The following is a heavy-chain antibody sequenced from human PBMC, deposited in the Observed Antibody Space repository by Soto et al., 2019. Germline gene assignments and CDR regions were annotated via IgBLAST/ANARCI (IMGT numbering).Heavy chain of an antibody. D-gene: IGHD2-15*01. Sequence: QVQLVQSGAEVKKPGASVKVSCKASGYTFISYGITWVRQAPGQGLEWMGWISAYNGNTNYAQKFQGRVTMTTDTXTXXAYIERRSLRADDTAVYYCAREGLYCSGGSCYFDYWGQGTLVSVSS. CDR1: GYTFISYG. CDR2: ISAYNGNT. J-gene: IGHJ4*02. CDR3: AREGLYCSGGSCYFDY. V-gene: IGHV1-18*01.